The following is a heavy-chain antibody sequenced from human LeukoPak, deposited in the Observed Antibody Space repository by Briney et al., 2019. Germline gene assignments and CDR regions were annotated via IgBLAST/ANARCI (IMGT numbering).Heavy chain of an antibody. V-gene: IGHV3-23*01. J-gene: IGHJ3*02. D-gene: IGHD2/OR15-2a*01. CDR2: ISAGGDGT. Sequence: PGGSLRLSCEAAGFSFRDYPMGWVRRASGKGLEWVSGISAGGDGTYHADPVKGRFTISRDNSKNTLFLQMNNLRAEDTAKYYCAKSLLTTAAGTGRAFDIWGQGTMVTVSS. CDR3: AKSLLTTAAGTGRAFDI. CDR1: GFSFRDYP.